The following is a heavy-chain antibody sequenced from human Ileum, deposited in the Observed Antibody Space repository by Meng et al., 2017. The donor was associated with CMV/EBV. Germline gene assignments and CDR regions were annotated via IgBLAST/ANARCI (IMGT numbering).Heavy chain of an antibody. CDR3: SIDLSGLRTYSYYYGMDI. J-gene: IGHJ6*02. D-gene: IGHD3-10*01. CDR1: GFTFSSYG. CDR2: TSYDGRKN. V-gene: IGHV3-30*03. Sequence: GESLKISCAASGFTFSSYGMSWVRQAPGKGLAWVAVTSYDGRKNYYADSVNGRFTISRDNSKNMVYLQMNSLSADDTDVYYCSIDLSGLRTYSYYYGMDIWGQGTTVTVSS.